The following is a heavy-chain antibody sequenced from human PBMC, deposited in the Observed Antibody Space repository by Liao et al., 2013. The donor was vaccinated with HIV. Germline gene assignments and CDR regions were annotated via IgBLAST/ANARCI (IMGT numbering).Heavy chain of an antibody. V-gene: IGHV4-4*07. CDR3: ARTGYCGGDNCYGDNYWYFDI. Sequence: QVQLQESGPRLVRPSETLSLTCSVSHGSISSFYWNWIRQSAGKGLEWIGRIDGSGSSNYNPSLHRRVTLSIDTSKNQFSLNLNSVTAADTAVYYCARTGYCGGDNCYGDNYWYFDIWGRGTLVTVSS. CDR1: HGSISSFY. CDR2: IDGSGSS. J-gene: IGHJ2*01. D-gene: IGHD2-21*01.